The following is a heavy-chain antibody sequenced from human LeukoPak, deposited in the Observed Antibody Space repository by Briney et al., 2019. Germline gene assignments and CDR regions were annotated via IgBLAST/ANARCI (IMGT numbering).Heavy chain of an antibody. V-gene: IGHV3-23*01. CDR1: GFRFNNYA. CDR2: ISGSATEP. D-gene: IGHD6-6*01. CDR3: AKAQHGYTNSPFDY. Sequence: GGSLRLSCAASGFRFNNYAMSWVRQAPGKGLEWVSSISGSATEPHCADSVGGRFTISRDNSRNTLYLHMNSLRAEDTAVYYCAKAQHGYTNSPFDYWGQGTVVTVSS. J-gene: IGHJ4*02.